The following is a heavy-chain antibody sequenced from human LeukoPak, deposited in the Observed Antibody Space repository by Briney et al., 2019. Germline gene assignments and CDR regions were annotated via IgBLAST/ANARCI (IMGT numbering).Heavy chain of an antibody. Sequence: GGSLRLSCAASGFTFSSYVMSWVRQAPGKGPEWVSAMSGSGGNTYYADSIKGRFAISRDNSKNTLYLQVNSLRAEDTAVYYCAKGNYGQYDYWGQGTLVTVSS. J-gene: IGHJ4*02. V-gene: IGHV3-23*01. CDR2: MSGSGGNT. CDR3: AKGNYGQYDY. CDR1: GFTFSSYV. D-gene: IGHD4-11*01.